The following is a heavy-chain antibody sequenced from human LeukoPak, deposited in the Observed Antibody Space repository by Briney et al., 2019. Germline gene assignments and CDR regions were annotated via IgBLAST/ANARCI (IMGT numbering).Heavy chain of an antibody. V-gene: IGHV4-34*01. CDR2: INHSGST. D-gene: IGHD3-3*01. J-gene: IGHJ4*02. CDR3: ARISPITIFGVVIGYYFDY. Sequence: NPSETLSLTCAVYGGSFSGYYRSWIRQPPGKGLEWIGEINHSGSTNYNPSLKSRVTISVDTSKNQFSLKLSSVTAADTAVYYCARISPITIFGVVIGYYFDYWGQGTLVTVSS. CDR1: GGSFSGYY.